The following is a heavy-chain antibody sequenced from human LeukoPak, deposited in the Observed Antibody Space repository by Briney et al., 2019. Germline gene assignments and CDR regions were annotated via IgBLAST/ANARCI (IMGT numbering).Heavy chain of an antibody. J-gene: IGHJ4*02. V-gene: IGHV3-7*01. CDR2: IKQDGSEK. CDR3: ASGVAAAGNIFDY. Sequence: GGSLRLSCAASGFTFSSYWMSWVRQAPGKGLEWVANIKQDGSEKYYVDSVKGRFTISRDNAKNSLYLQMNSLRAEDTAVYYCASGVAAAGNIFDYWGQGTLVTVSS. D-gene: IGHD6-13*01. CDR1: GFTFSSYW.